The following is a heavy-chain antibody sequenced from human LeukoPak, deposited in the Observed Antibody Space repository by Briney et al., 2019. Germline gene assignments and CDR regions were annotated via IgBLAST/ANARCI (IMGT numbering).Heavy chain of an antibody. CDR1: GVSFSGYY. Sequence: PSETLSLTCAAYGVSFSGYYWSWIRQPPGKGLEWIGEINHSGSTNYNPSLKSRVTISVDTSKNQFSLKLSSVTAADTAVYYCARERSTSWVDYWGQGTLVTVSS. CDR3: ARERSTSWVDY. J-gene: IGHJ4*02. CDR2: INHSGST. V-gene: IGHV4-34*01. D-gene: IGHD2-2*01.